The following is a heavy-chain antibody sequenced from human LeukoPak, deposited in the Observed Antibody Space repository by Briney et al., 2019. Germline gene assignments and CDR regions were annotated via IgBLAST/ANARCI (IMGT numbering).Heavy chain of an antibody. CDR2: IIPILGIA. V-gene: IGHV1-69*04. J-gene: IGHJ3*02. CDR1: GGTFSSYA. CDR3: ARDKDDDAFDI. Sequence: SVKVPCKASGGTFSSYAISLVRQAPGQGLEWMGRIIPILGIANYAQKFQGRVTITADKSTSTAYMELSSLRSEDTAVYYCARDKDDDAFDIWGQGTMVTVSS.